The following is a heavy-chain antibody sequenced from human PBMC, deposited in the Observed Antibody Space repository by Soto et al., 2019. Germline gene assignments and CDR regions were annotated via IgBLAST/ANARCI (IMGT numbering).Heavy chain of an antibody. J-gene: IGHJ4*02. Sequence: QVQLVESGGGVVQPGRSLRLSCAVSGFTFSSHAIHWVRQAPGKGLEWVALIYSDGNNKYYADSVKGRFTTSGDNSKNTMYLQMNSLRVEDTAVYYCARDDEGGSDCDLGYWGQGALVTVSS. V-gene: IGHV3-30-3*01. CDR1: GFTFSSHA. CDR2: IYSDGNNK. D-gene: IGHD1-26*01. CDR3: ARDDEGGSDCDLGY.